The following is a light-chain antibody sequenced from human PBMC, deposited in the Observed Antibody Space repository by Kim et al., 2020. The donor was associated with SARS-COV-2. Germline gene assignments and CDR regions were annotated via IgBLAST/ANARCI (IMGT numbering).Light chain of an antibody. CDR2: GAS. J-gene: IGKJ4*02. V-gene: IGKV3-20*01. Sequence: EIVLTQSPGTLSLSPGERVTLSCRASQSVGANYLAWYQQKSGQAPRLLIYGASTRATGIPDRFSGSGSGTDFTLTISRLEPEDFAVYYCQQYRTSPLTFGRGTKVDIK. CDR3: QQYRTSPLT. CDR1: QSVGANY.